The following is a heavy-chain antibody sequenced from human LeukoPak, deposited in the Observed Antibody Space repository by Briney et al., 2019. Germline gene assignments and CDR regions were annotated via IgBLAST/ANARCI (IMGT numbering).Heavy chain of an antibody. D-gene: IGHD4-17*01. CDR1: GGSFRSHY. CDR3: ARDPTTVTKGLDI. J-gene: IGHJ3*02. V-gene: IGHV4-59*11. CDR2: ISYIGST. Sequence: SETLSLTCTDSGGSFRSHYWSWIRQPPGKGLEWVGYISYIGSTNYNPSLKSRVTISVDTSKNQFSLKLSSVTAADTAVYYCARDPTTVTKGLDIWGQGTMVTVSS.